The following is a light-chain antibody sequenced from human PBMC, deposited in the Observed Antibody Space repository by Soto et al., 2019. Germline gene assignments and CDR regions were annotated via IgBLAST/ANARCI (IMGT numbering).Light chain of an antibody. Sequence: EIVLTQSPGTLSLSPGERATLSCRASQNVSSSYLAWYQQKPGQAPRLLIYGASSRATGIPDRFSGSGSGTDFTLTISRLEPEDFAVSYCQQYGSSPFTFGPGTKVDIK. CDR2: GAS. V-gene: IGKV3-20*01. J-gene: IGKJ3*01. CDR3: QQYGSSPFT. CDR1: QNVSSSY.